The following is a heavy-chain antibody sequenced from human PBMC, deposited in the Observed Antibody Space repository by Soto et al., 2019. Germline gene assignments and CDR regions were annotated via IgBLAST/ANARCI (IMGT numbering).Heavy chain of an antibody. CDR3: TTAAVSCSSTSCYYYYYYMDV. D-gene: IGHD2-2*01. Sequence: GGSLRLSCAASGFTFSNAWMSWVRQAPGKGLEWVGRIKSKTDGGTTDYAAPVKGRFTISRDDSKNTLYLQMNSLKTEDTAVYYCTTAAVSCSSTSCYYYYYYMDVWGKGTTVTVS. CDR2: IKSKTDGGTT. J-gene: IGHJ6*03. V-gene: IGHV3-15*01. CDR1: GFTFSNAW.